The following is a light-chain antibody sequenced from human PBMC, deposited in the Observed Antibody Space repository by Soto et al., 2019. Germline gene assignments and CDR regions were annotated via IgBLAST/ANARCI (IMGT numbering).Light chain of an antibody. CDR2: EVT. Sequence: ALTQPPSVSGSPGQSVTISCTGTSSDVGKYDRVSWYQQPPGTAPRLIMYEVTNRPSGVPARFSGSKSGNTASLTISGLQAEDEADYFCSSYTSARRYVFGAGNKVTVL. CDR1: SSDVGKYDR. CDR3: SSYTSARRYV. V-gene: IGLV2-18*02. J-gene: IGLJ1*01.